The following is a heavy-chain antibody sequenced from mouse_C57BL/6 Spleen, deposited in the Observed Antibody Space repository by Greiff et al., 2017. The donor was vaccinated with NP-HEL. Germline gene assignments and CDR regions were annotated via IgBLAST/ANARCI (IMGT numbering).Heavy chain of an antibody. V-gene: IGHV5-17*01. J-gene: IGHJ3*01. D-gene: IGHD1-1*01. Sequence: EVKLVESGGGLVKPGGSLKLSCAASGFTFSDYGMHWVRQAPEKGLEWVAYISSGSSTIYYADTVKGRFTISRDNAKNTLFLQMTSLRSEDTAMYYCARQDGSSYGGFAYWGKGLWSLSLQ. CDR1: GFTFSDYG. CDR3: ARQDGSSYGGFAY. CDR2: ISSGSSTI.